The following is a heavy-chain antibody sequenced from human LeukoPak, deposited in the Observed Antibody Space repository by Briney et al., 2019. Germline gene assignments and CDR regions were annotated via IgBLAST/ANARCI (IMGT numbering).Heavy chain of an antibody. D-gene: IGHD5-18*01. Sequence: GASVKVSCKASGGTFSSYAISWVRQAPGQGLEWMGWISAYNGNTNYAQKLQGRVTMTTDTSTSTAYMELRSLRSDDTAVYYCARDRGDTSAEAVDYWGQGTLVTVSS. J-gene: IGHJ4*02. CDR3: ARDRGDTSAEAVDY. CDR2: ISAYNGNT. V-gene: IGHV1-18*01. CDR1: GGTFSSYA.